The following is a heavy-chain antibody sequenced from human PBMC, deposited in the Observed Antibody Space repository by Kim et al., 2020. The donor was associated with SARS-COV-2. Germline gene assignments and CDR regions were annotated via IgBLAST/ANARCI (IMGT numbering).Heavy chain of an antibody. V-gene: IGHV4-61*02. Sequence: SETLSLTCTVSGGSISSGSYYWSWIRQPAGKGLEWIGRIYTSGSTNYNPSLKSRVTISVDTSKNQFSLKLSSGTAADTAVYYCARAEYYYGSGSTPFDYWGQGTLVTVSS. CDR2: IYTSGST. J-gene: IGHJ4*02. CDR3: ARAEYYYGSGSTPFDY. CDR1: GGSISSGSYY. D-gene: IGHD3-10*01.